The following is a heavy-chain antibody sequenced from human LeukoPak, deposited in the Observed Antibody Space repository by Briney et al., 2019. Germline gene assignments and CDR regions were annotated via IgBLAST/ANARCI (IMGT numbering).Heavy chain of an antibody. CDR3: ARCNADGSGSPHYFDY. CDR2: IYPGDSDT. Sequence: GESLKISCKGSGYSFTSYWIGWVRQMPGKGLEWMGIIYPGDSDTRYSPSFQGQVTISADKSISTAYLQWSSLKASDTAMYYCARCNADGSGSPHYFDYWGQGTLVTVSS. D-gene: IGHD3-10*01. V-gene: IGHV5-51*01. J-gene: IGHJ4*02. CDR1: GYSFTSYW.